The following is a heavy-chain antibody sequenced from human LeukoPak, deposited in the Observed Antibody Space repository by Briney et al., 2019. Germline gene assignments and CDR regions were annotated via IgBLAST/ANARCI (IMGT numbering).Heavy chain of an antibody. CDR3: ARDNYYYDSSGYYLISNWFDP. D-gene: IGHD3-22*01. CDR1: GFTFSSYE. CDR2: ISSSGSTI. J-gene: IGHJ5*02. Sequence: GGSLRPSCAASGFTFSSYEMNWVRQAPGKGLEWVSYISSSGSTIYYADSVKGRFTISRDNAKNSLYLQMNSLRAEDTAVYYCARDNYYYDSSGYYLISNWFDPWGQGTLVTVSS. V-gene: IGHV3-48*03.